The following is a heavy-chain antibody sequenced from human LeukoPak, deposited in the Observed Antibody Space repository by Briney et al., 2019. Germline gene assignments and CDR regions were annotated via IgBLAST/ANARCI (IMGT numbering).Heavy chain of an antibody. J-gene: IGHJ4*02. V-gene: IGHV3-23*01. CDR1: GFTFSGSA. Sequence: GGSLRLSCAASGFTFSGSAMSWVRQAPEKGLEWVSAISNNGGYTFYADSVQGRFTISRDNSKSTLCLQMNSLRAEDTAVYYCAKQLGYCSDGSCYFPYWGQGTLVTVSS. CDR3: AKQLGYCSDGSCYFPY. D-gene: IGHD2-15*01. CDR2: ISNNGGYT.